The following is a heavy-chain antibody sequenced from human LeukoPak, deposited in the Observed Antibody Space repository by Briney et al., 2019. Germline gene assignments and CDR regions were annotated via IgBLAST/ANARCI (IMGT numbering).Heavy chain of an antibody. Sequence: GGSLRLSCAASGFTVSSKYMSWVRQAPGKGLEWVSVIYSGGSTYYADSVKGRFTISRDNSKNTLYLQMNSLRAEDTAVYYCASCPEHYGVFRRIYFDYWGQGTLVTVSS. CDR2: IYSGGST. V-gene: IGHV3-66*01. CDR1: GFTVSSKY. CDR3: ASCPEHYGVFRRIYFDY. D-gene: IGHD4-17*01. J-gene: IGHJ4*02.